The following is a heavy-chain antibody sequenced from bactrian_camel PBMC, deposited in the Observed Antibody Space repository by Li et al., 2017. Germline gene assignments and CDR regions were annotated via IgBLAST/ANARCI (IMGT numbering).Heavy chain of an antibody. J-gene: IGHJ4*01. CDR3: AASVGDRYCSAPYLVRGLEKGTTY. V-gene: IGHV3S53*01. Sequence: HVQLVESGGDSVQTGESLRLSCVLSGASISTTCMAWFRQSPEKEREGVAACVWGTCPYSSESVRGRFTISRDKNMLYLEMNSLKPEDTAMYYCAASVGDRYCSAPYLVRGLEKGTTYRGLGTQVTVS. CDR2: CVWGTCP. D-gene: IGHD2*01. CDR1: GASISTTC.